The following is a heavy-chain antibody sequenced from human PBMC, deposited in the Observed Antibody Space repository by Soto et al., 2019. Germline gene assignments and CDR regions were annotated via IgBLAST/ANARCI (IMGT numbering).Heavy chain of an antibody. CDR1: GGSISSGDYY. V-gene: IGHV4-30-4*01. J-gene: IGHJ3*02. Sequence: PSETLSLTCTVSGGSISSGDYYWSWIRHPPGKGLEWVGYIYYSGNTYYNPSPKSRITISVDTSTNHFFLKVNSVTAADTAVYYCARLLPSGGAFDIWGQGTMVTVSS. CDR3: ARLLPSGGAFDI. CDR2: IYYSGNT. D-gene: IGHD3-16*01.